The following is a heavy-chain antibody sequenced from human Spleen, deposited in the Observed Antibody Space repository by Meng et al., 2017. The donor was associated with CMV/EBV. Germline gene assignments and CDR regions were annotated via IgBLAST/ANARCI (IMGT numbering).Heavy chain of an antibody. CDR2: IQSVGTT. Sequence: GGSLRLSCAASGFTVSSYSMNWVRQAPGKGLEWVSLIQSVGTTYYADSVKGRFTISRDIFKNRLYLQMNSMRAEDTAVYYCAREESATDFDYWGQGTLVTVSS. V-gene: IGHV3-53*01. CDR3: AREESATDFDY. D-gene: IGHD6-25*01. J-gene: IGHJ4*02. CDR1: GFTVSSYS.